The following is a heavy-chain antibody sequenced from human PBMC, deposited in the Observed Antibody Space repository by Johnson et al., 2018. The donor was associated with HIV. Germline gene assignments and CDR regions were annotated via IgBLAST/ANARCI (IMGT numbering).Heavy chain of an antibody. D-gene: IGHD3-9*01. CDR1: GFTFDDYA. CDR3: ARGWLFLDAFDI. V-gene: IGHV3-43D*03. Sequence: VQLVESGGVVVQPGGSLRLSCAASGFTFDDYAMHWVRQAPGKGLEWVSLISWDGGSTYYADSVKGRFTISRDNAKNSLYLQVNSLRAEDTAVYYCARGWLFLDAFDIWGQGTMVTVSS. J-gene: IGHJ3*02. CDR2: ISWDGGST.